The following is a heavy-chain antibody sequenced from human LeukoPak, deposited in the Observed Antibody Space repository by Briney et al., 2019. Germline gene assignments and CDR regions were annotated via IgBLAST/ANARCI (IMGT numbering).Heavy chain of an antibody. D-gene: IGHD2-2*01. V-gene: IGHV3-23*01. CDR1: GFTFSSYS. CDR3: AKCAVPAAITRYFQH. Sequence: TGGSLRLSCAASGFTFSSYSMSWVRQAPGKGLEWVSTISSSGGNTYYADSVKGRFTISRDNSKNTLFVQMNSLRAEDTAVYYCAKCAVPAAITRYFQHWGQGTLVTVSS. CDR2: ISSSGGNT. J-gene: IGHJ1*01.